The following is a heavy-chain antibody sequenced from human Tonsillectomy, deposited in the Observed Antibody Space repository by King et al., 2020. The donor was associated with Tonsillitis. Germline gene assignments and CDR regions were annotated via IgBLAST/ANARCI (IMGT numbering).Heavy chain of an antibody. CDR3: AKHCSAAFGDCLFDS. CDR2: ISIGGVRT. Sequence: VQLVESGGGLAQPGGSLRLSCVASAFTFSNHAMNWVRQAPGKGLEWVSGISIGGVRTDYADSVKGRFTISRDNSKKTLYLQMNSLRAEDTAVYYCAKHCSAAFGDCLFDSWGQGALVTVSS. D-gene: IGHD2-21*02. V-gene: IGHV3-23*04. CDR1: AFTFSNHA. J-gene: IGHJ4*02.